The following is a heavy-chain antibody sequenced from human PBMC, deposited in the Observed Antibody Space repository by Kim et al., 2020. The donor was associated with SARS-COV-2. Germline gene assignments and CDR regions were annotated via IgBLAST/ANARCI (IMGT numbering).Heavy chain of an antibody. Sequence: GGSLRLSCAASGFTFSAYGMHWVRQAPEKTLEYVSAISSSGGQTFYADSVRGRFTISRDNSKNTLYLQMGSLRPEDTAVYYCARVGTKGHWYFDLWGRGTLDPVAS. CDR1: GFTFSAYG. CDR2: ISSSGGQT. J-gene: IGHJ2*01. D-gene: IGHD1-7*01. V-gene: IGHV3-64*02. CDR3: ARVGTKGHWYFDL.